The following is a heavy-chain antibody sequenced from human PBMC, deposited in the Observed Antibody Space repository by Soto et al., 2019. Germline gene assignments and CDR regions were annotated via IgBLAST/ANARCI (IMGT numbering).Heavy chain of an antibody. Sequence: SETLSLTCAVSGGSFTSNNWWTWVRQPPGRGLEWIGEIYRTGSTNYNPSLKSRVTISLDKSENQFSLKVTSLTAADTAVYYCASRDPGTSVDYWGQGTLVTVS. J-gene: IGHJ4*02. CDR3: ASRDPGTSVDY. D-gene: IGHD1-7*01. CDR2: IYRTGST. CDR1: GGSFTSNNW. V-gene: IGHV4-4*02.